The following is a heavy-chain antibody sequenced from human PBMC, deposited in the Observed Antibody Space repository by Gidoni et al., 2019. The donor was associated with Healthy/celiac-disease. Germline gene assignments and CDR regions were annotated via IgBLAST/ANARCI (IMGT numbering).Heavy chain of an antibody. V-gene: IGHV3-33*06. J-gene: IGHJ6*02. CDR2: LWYDGSNE. CDR1: TFSSYG. Sequence: TFSSYGMHWVRQAPGKGLEWVAVLWYDGSNEYYADSVNGRFTISGDNSKNTLYLQMNSLSAEATAVYYCANDSQAAHAACRFYYYYYGMDVWGQGTTVTVSS. CDR3: ANDSQAAHAACRFYYYYYGMDV. D-gene: IGHD2-15*01.